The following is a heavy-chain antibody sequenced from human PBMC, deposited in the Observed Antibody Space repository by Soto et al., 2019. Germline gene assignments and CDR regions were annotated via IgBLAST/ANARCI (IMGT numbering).Heavy chain of an antibody. CDR2: MYFSGTT. V-gene: IGHV4-59*01. CDR3: ARAAETGGNWFDP. Sequence: SETLSLTCSVSGGSMSEYFWSWIRQSPGKGLEWIGHMYFSGTTNFNPSLKSRITMSVDTSKNQFSLKLSSVTAADTAVYYCARAAETGGNWFDPWGQGTLVTVSS. J-gene: IGHJ5*02. D-gene: IGHD1-1*01. CDR1: GGSMSEYF.